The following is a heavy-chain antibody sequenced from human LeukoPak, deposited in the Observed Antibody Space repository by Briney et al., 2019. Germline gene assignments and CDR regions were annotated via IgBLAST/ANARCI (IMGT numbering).Heavy chain of an antibody. V-gene: IGHV4-61*02. D-gene: IGHD3-22*01. CDR1: GGSISSGGYS. CDR3: ARDKYYDSSGYYLDY. Sequence: SETLSLTCAVSGGSISSGGYSWSWIRQPAGKGLEWIGRIYTSGSTNYNPSLKSRVTMSVDTSKNQFSLKLSSVTAADTAVYYCARDKYYDSSGYYLDYWGQGTLVTVSS. J-gene: IGHJ4*02. CDR2: IYTSGST.